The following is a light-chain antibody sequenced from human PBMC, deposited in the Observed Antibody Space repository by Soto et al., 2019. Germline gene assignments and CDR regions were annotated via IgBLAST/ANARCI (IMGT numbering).Light chain of an antibody. CDR1: SSNIGSNT. V-gene: IGLV1-44*01. CDR3: AAWDDSLNGYV. J-gene: IGLJ1*01. CDR2: SNN. Sequence: QLVLTQPPSASGTPGQRVTISCSGSSSNIGSNTVNWYQQLPGTAPKLLIYSNNQRPSGVPDRFPGSKSGTSASLAISVLQSEDEADYYCAAWDDSLNGYVFGTGTKVTVL.